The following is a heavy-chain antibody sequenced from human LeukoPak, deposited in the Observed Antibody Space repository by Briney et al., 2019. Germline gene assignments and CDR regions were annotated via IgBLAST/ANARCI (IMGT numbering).Heavy chain of an antibody. CDR1: GFTFSSYG. D-gene: IGHD3-10*01. J-gene: IGHJ4*02. CDR3: ARVKRFGELFPDY. V-gene: IGHV3-33*01. Sequence: GRSLRLSCAASGFTFSSYGMHWVRQAPGKGLEWVAVIWYDGSNKYYADSVKGRFTISRDNSKNTLYLQMNSLRAEDTAVYYCARVKRFGELFPDYWGQGTLVTVSS. CDR2: IWYDGSNK.